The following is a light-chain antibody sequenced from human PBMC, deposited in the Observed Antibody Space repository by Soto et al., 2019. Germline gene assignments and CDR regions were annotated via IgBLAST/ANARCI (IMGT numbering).Light chain of an antibody. CDR1: QSVSHK. V-gene: IGKV3-20*01. CDR3: QQYGSSGT. J-gene: IGKJ1*01. CDR2: DTS. Sequence: MSQSPATLSVSPGERATLPCRASQSVSHKLAWYQQKPGQAPRLLIYDTSTRATGIPDRFSGSGSGADFTLTISRLEPEDFAVYYCQQYGSSGTFGQGAK.